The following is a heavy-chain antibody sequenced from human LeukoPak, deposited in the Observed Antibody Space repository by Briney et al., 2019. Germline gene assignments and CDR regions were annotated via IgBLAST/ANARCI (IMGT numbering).Heavy chain of an antibody. V-gene: IGHV3-48*04. CDR1: GFTFSSYS. J-gene: IGHJ5*02. D-gene: IGHD2-2*01. CDR3: ARVRYQQGFDP. CDR2: ISSSSNTI. Sequence: AGGSLRLSCAASGFTFSSYSMNWARQAPGKGPEWVSYISSSSNTIYYADSVKGRFTISRDNAKNSLYLQMNSLRAEDTAVYYCARVRYQQGFDPWGQGTLVTVSS.